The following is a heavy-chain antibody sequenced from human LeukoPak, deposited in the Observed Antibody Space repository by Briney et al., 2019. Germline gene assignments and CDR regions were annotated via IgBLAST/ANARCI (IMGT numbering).Heavy chain of an antibody. D-gene: IGHD3-10*01. CDR2: ISGSGGST. J-gene: IGHJ6*02. V-gene: IGHV3-23*01. Sequence: GGSLRLSCAASGFTFSSYAMSWVRQAPGKGLEWVSAISGSGGSTYYADSVKGRFTISRDNSKNTLYLQMNSLRAEDTAVYYCAKDFSWFGESQVAVWGQGTTVTVSS. CDR3: AKDFSWFGESQVAV. CDR1: GFTFSSYA.